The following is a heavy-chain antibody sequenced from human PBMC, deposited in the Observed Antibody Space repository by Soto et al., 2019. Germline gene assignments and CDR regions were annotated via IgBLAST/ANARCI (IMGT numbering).Heavy chain of an antibody. V-gene: IGHV4-4*02. CDR2: IHHNGNT. Sequence: QVQLQESGPGLVKPSGTLSLTCTVSGDSISSLNWWSWFRPPPGKGLEWLGQIHHNGNTDYNASLKSLVPISIDKSKNQCSLNWNSVTVADTAVYYCVRVPNYWGQGTLVTVSS. CDR1: GDSISSLNW. J-gene: IGHJ4*02. CDR3: VRVPNY.